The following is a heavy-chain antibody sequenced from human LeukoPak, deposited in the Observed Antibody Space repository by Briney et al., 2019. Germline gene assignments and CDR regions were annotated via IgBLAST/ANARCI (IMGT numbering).Heavy chain of an antibody. CDR3: AKDIYSSGWYYFDY. CDR1: VYTLDEYA. CDR2: ISGGGGST. Sequence: PGGSLRLSCAASVYTLDEYAMHWVRQAPGKGLEWVSLISGGGGSTYYAESVKGRFTISRDNSKNSLYRHMNRAISEDNALYYCAKDIYSSGWYYFDYWGQGTLVTVSS. D-gene: IGHD6-19*01. J-gene: IGHJ4*02. V-gene: IGHV3-43*02.